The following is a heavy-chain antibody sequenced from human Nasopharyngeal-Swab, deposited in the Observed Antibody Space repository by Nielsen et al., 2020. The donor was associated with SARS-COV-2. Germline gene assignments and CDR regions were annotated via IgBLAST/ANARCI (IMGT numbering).Heavy chain of an antibody. D-gene: IGHD3-10*01. CDR2: IKSKTDGGTT. J-gene: IGHJ4*02. CDR1: GFTFSNAW. CDR3: TTRRLWFGELLMSDY. Sequence: GGSLRLSCAASGFTFSNAWMSWVRQAPGKGLEWVGRIKSKTDGGTTDYAAPVKGRFTISRDDSKNTLYLQVNSLKTEDTAVYYCTTRRLWFGELLMSDYWGQGTLVTVSS. V-gene: IGHV3-15*01.